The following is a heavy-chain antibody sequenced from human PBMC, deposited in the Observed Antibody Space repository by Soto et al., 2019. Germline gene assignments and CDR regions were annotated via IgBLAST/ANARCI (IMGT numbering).Heavy chain of an antibody. CDR3: ASGPPGVVPGAIGSGGMDV. CDR2: MSFDGSKA. V-gene: IGHV3-30*04. J-gene: IGHJ6*02. D-gene: IGHD2-2*01. CDR1: GFTLSSYA. Sequence: QVQLVESGGGVVQPGRSLSLSCAASGFTLSSYAVHWVRQAPGKGLEWVAVMSFDGSKASHADSVKGRFTISRDNSKNTVSLQMNRLRVQDSPVDYCASGPPGVVPGAIGSGGMDVWGQGTTVTVSS.